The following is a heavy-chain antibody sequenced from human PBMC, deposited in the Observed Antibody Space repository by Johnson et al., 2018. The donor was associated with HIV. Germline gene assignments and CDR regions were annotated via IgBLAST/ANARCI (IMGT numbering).Heavy chain of an antibody. D-gene: IGHD1-26*01. CDR2: IGYDGSDK. CDR1: GFTFSSYA. J-gene: IGHJ3*01. CDR3: VTADRGSA. V-gene: IGHV3-30*04. Sequence: VQLVESGGGVVQPGKSLRLSCAASGFTFSSYAMHWVRQAPGKGLEWVAVIGYDGSDKYYADSVKGRVTISRDNPKNTVYLHMNNLRAEDTAVYYCVTADRGSAWGQGTMVTVSS.